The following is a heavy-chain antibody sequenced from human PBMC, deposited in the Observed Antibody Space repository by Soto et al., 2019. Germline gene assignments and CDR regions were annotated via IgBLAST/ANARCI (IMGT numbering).Heavy chain of an antibody. CDR2: ISYDGGMK. Sequence: QVQLVESGGGVVQPGRSLRLSCAASGFTFSSYAMHWVCQAPGKGLEWVAVISYDGGMKYYADSVKGRFTISRDNSKNTLYLTMNSLSAADTAVSYCERAHHYWDGTYTDYLGQGTLVTVSS. V-gene: IGHV3-30-3*01. CDR3: ERAHHYWDGTYTDY. D-gene: IGHD1-1*01. J-gene: IGHJ4*02. CDR1: GFTFSSYA.